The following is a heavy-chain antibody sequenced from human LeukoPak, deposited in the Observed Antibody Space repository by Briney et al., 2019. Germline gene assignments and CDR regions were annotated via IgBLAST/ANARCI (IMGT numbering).Heavy chain of an antibody. D-gene: IGHD1-26*01. V-gene: IGHV3-9*01. CDR3: ARGGIVGATTGDAFDI. CDR2: ISWNSATI. Sequence: PGGSLRLSCAASGFVFDEYAMHWVRRAPGKGLEWVSGISWNSATIGYADSVKGRFTTSRDNAKNSLYLQMNSLRAEDTAVYYCARGGIVGATTGDAFDIWGQGTMVTVSS. CDR1: GFVFDEYA. J-gene: IGHJ3*02.